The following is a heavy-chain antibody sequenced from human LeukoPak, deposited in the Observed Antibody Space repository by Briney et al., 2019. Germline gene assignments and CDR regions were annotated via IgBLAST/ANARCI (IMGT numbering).Heavy chain of an antibody. J-gene: IGHJ4*02. CDR2: ISYDGSKK. CDR1: GFTFRSYG. V-gene: IGHV3-30*18. CDR3: AKDLFLYGSSGYFRCPDH. Sequence: GGSLRLSCAASGFTFRSYGIHWVRQAPGKRLEWVAGISYDGSKKDYADSVKGRFSISRDDSKNTVYLQMNSLTTEDTAIYYCAKDLFLYGSSGYFRCPDHWGQGTLVTVSS. D-gene: IGHD3-22*01.